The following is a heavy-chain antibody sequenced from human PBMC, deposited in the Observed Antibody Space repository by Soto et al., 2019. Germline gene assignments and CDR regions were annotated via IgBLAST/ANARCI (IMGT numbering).Heavy chain of an antibody. V-gene: IGHV3-7*02. CDR2: INQDGSED. D-gene: IGHD1-1*01. CDR1: GFTFTNYW. Sequence: GGSLRLSCAASGFTFTNYWMSWVRQAPGRGLEWVANINQDGSEDYYVDSVTGRFTISRDNAKNSLYLQMNSLRAEDTAIYYCASRPWNNCNSRFDYWGQGTLVTVSS. CDR3: ASRPWNNCNSRFDY. J-gene: IGHJ4*02.